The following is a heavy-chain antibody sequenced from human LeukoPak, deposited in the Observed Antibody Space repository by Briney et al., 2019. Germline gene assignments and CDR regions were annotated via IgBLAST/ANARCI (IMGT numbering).Heavy chain of an antibody. CDR2: IYYSGST. J-gene: IGHJ6*04. V-gene: IGHV4-39*01. CDR1: GGSIRSYY. Sequence: SETLSLTCTVSGGSIRSYYWGWIRQPPGKGLEWIGSIYYSGSTYYNPSLKSRVTIFVDTSKNQFSLKLSSVTAADTAVYYCAIVDTAMVANVWGKGTTVTVSS. D-gene: IGHD5-18*01. CDR3: AIVDTAMVANV.